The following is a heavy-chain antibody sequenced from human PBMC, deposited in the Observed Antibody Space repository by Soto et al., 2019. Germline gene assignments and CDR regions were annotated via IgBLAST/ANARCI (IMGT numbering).Heavy chain of an antibody. CDR2: ISFDGIDK. V-gene: IGHV3-30*03. Sequence: QVQLVESGGGVVQPEKSLRLSCAASGFTFSSHGMHWVRQAPGRGLEWVAVISFDGIDKYYADSVTGRFTISRDNSKNTLYLQMNSLRAEDTAVYYCASRVPHGTYGAPYFQHWGQGTLVSVS. J-gene: IGHJ1*01. CDR3: ASRVPHGTYGAPYFQH. CDR1: GFTFSSHG. D-gene: IGHD1-26*01.